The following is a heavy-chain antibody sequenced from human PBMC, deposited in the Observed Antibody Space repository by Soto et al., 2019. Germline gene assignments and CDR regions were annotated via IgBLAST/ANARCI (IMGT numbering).Heavy chain of an antibody. D-gene: IGHD2-21*02. CDR1: GFTFSSYA. Sequence: XGSLRLSCAASGFTFSSYAMHWVRQAPGKGLEWVAVISYDGSNKYYADSVKGRFTISRDNSKNTLYLQMNSLRAEDTAVYYCARLAYCGGDCYPAAFDIWGQGTMVTVSS. V-gene: IGHV3-30-3*01. CDR2: ISYDGSNK. J-gene: IGHJ3*02. CDR3: ARLAYCGGDCYPAAFDI.